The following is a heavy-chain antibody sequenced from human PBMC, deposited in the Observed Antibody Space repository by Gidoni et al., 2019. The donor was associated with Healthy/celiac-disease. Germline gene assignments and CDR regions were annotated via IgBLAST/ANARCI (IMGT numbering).Heavy chain of an antibody. Sequence: EVQLVESGGGLVQPGRSLSLSCSASGFPFADYAMPWVRQAPGKCLEWVSGISWNSGSIGYADSVKGRFTISRDNAKNSLYLQMNSLRAEDTALYYCAKGWDYFDYWGQGTLVTVSS. J-gene: IGHJ4*02. D-gene: IGHD6-13*01. V-gene: IGHV3-9*01. CDR3: AKGWDYFDY. CDR2: ISWNSGSI. CDR1: GFPFADYA.